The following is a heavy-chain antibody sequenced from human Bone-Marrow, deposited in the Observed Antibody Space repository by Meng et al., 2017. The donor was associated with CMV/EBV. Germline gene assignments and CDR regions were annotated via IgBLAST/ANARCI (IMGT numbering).Heavy chain of an antibody. CDR2: IKSKSGGGTT. CDR3: TAYIVGTTSDN. D-gene: IGHD1-26*01. V-gene: IGHV3-15*01. Sequence: GGSLRLSCAASGFTFTNAWMSWVRQAPGKGLEWIGRIKSKSGGGTTDYAAPVKGRFTISRDDSKDTLYLQLNSLKTEDTAVYYCTAYIVGTTSDNWGQGTLVTVSS. CDR1: GFTFTNAW. J-gene: IGHJ4*02.